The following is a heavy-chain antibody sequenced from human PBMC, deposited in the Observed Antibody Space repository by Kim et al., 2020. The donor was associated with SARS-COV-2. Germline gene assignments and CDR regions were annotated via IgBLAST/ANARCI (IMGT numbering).Heavy chain of an antibody. CDR3: TRHLSGSSWFDY. V-gene: IGHV4-39*01. J-gene: IGHJ4*02. D-gene: IGHD6-13*01. Sequence: YSTPSLKSRVTLSVETSKNHFSRKLSSVTAADTAVFYCTRHLSGSSWFDYWGQGTLVTVSS.